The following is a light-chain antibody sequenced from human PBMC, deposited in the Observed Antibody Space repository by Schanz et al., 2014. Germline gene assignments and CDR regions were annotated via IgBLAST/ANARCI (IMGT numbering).Light chain of an antibody. Sequence: DIQMTQSPSSVSASVGDRVSITCRASQGVSSWVAWYQQKPGKAPKLLIYAASTLQSGVPSRFSGSGSGTEFTLTISSLQPDDFATYYCQQYDSFPFTFGGGTKVEIK. V-gene: IGKV1-12*01. CDR1: QGVSSW. CDR2: AAS. J-gene: IGKJ4*01. CDR3: QQYDSFPFT.